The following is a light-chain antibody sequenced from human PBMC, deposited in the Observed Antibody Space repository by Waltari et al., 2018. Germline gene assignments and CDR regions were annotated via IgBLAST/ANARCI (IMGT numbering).Light chain of an antibody. CDR2: GKN. CDR3: NSRDSSGNHLDVV. CDR1: SLRSYY. V-gene: IGLV3-19*01. Sequence: SSELTQDPAVSVALGQTVRITCQGDSLRSYYASWYQQKPGQAPVIVIYGKNNRTSGVPDRFSGSSSGNTASLTITGAQAEDEADYYCNSRDSSGNHLDVVFGGGTKLTVL. J-gene: IGLJ2*01.